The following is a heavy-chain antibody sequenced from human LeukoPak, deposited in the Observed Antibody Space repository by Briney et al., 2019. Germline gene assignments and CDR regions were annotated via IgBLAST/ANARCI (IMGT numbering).Heavy chain of an antibody. J-gene: IGHJ4*02. Sequence: GGSLRLSCVDSGFTFTNAWMSWVRQAPGKGLEWIGRIKSKTDGETTNYAEPVRGRLTISRDDSKGAVYLQMNSLKIEDTAVYYCTTDLGTYYHGSQRLIPIDYWGQGTLVTVSS. CDR1: GFTFTNAW. CDR3: TTDLGTYYHGSQRLIPIDY. CDR2: IKSKTDGETT. D-gene: IGHD3-10*01. V-gene: IGHV3-15*01.